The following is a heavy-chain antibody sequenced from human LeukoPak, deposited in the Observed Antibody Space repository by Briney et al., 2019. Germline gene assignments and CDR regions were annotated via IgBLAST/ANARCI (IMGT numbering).Heavy chain of an antibody. D-gene: IGHD6-19*01. V-gene: IGHV3-53*01. CDR1: GFTVSSNY. CDR2: FYTGGST. Sequence: GGSLRLSCAASGFTVSSNYMSWVRQAPGKGLEWVSVFYTGGSTYYADSVKGRFTISRDNSKNTLYLQMSSLRAEDTAVYYCARELSGWSSVFDYWGQGTLVTVSS. CDR3: ARELSGWSSVFDY. J-gene: IGHJ4*02.